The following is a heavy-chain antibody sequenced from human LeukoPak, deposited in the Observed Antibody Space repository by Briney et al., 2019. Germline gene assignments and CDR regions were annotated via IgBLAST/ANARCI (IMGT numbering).Heavy chain of an antibody. CDR3: ARTYYDILTGYNPYFDY. J-gene: IGHJ4*02. V-gene: IGHV3-20*04. D-gene: IGHD3-9*01. CDR2: INWNGDRT. CDR1: KFTFDDYA. Sequence: PGGSLRLSCAASKFTFDDYAMSWVRQVPGKGLEWVSTINWNGDRTDYADSVKGRFTISRDNAKNFLYLQMNSLRAEDTAVYYCARTYYDILTGYNPYFDYWGQGILVTVSS.